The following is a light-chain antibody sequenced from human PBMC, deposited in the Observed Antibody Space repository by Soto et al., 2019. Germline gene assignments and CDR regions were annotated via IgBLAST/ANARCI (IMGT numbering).Light chain of an antibody. CDR2: EET. V-gene: IGLV3-21*02. CDR1: NIGSKT. Sequence: SYELTQPPSVSVAPGQTARISCGGHNIGSKTVHWYQQKPGQAPVVVVYEETDRPSGIPERFSGSNSGNMAALTISRVETGDEADYYCQGWDSSGDHPYWVFGGGTKLTVL. J-gene: IGLJ3*02. CDR3: QGWDSSGDHPYWV.